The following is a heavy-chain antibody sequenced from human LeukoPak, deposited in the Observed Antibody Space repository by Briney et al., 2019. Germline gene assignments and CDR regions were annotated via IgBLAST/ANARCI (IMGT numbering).Heavy chain of an antibody. Sequence: SETLSLTCAGSAYSISSYYWSWMGQAPGRGGEGIGYISTSDSTYYNPSLKRRVSISLDTSKHRFSLNLNFETAADTAVYYCASSRSYYRYPFDYWGQGALVTVSS. V-gene: IGHV4-4*09. D-gene: IGHD3-10*01. CDR3: ASSRSYYRYPFDY. CDR2: ISTSDST. CDR1: AYSISSYY. J-gene: IGHJ4*02.